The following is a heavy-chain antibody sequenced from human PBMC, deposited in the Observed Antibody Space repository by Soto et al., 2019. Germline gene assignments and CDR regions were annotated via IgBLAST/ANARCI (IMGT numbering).Heavy chain of an antibody. CDR1: GGSISSGGYY. CDR2: IYYSGST. Sequence: SETLSLTCTVSGGSISSGGYYWSWIRQHPVKGLEWIGYIYYSGSTYYNPSLKSRVTISVDTSKNQFSLKLSSVTAADTAVYYCARYCSSTSCYTVTGTTGLDYWGQGTLVTVSS. CDR3: ARYCSSTSCYTVTGTTGLDY. D-gene: IGHD2-2*02. J-gene: IGHJ4*02. V-gene: IGHV4-31*03.